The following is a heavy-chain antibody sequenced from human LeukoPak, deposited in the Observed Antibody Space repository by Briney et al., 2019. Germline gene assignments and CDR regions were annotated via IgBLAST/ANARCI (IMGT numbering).Heavy chain of an antibody. V-gene: IGHV4-34*01. CDR2: INHSGST. J-gene: IGHJ4*02. Sequence: PSETLSLTCAVYGGSFSGYYWSWVRQPPGKRLEWIGEINHSGSTNYNPSLKSRVTISVDTSKNQFSLKLSSVTAADTAVYYCASGAAGYFDYWGQGTLVTVSS. CDR3: ASGAAGYFDY. D-gene: IGHD6-13*01. CDR1: GGSFSGYY.